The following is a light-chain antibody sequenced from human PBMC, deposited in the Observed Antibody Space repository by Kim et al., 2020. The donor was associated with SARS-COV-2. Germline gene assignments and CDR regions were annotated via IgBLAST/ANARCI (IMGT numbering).Light chain of an antibody. Sequence: VSPDRPTTTSFSGHELGNKFPSRYQQRPGQSPVLVIYQDSARPSGISERFSGSNSGNTATLSISGTQAMDEAEYYCQAWYSSTAHVFGGGTQLTVL. CDR2: QDS. V-gene: IGLV3-1*01. CDR1: ELGNKF. CDR3: QAWYSSTAHV. J-gene: IGLJ2*01.